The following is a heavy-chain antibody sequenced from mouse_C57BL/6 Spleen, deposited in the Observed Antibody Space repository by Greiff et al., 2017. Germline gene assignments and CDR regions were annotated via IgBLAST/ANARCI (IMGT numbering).Heavy chain of an antibody. CDR3: ARRRITTVVAPDY. Sequence: QVQLQQPGAELVKPGASVKLSCKASGYTFTSYWMQWVKQRPGQGLEWIGEIDPSDSYTNYNQNFKGKATLTVDTSSSTAYMELSSLTSEDSAVYYCARRRITTVVAPDYWGQGTTLTVSS. CDR2: IDPSDSYT. D-gene: IGHD1-1*01. CDR1: GYTFTSYW. J-gene: IGHJ2*01. V-gene: IGHV1-50*01.